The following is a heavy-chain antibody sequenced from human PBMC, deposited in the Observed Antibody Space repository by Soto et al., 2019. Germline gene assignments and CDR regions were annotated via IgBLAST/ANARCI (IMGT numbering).Heavy chain of an antibody. CDR3: ASGELRPKSYYYGMDV. J-gene: IGHJ6*02. D-gene: IGHD1-7*01. V-gene: IGHV1-69*06. Sequence: QVQLVQSGAEVKKPGSSVKVSCKASGGTFISYAISWVRQAPGQGLEWMGGIIPIFGTANYAQKFQGRVTITADKSTSTAYMELSSLRSEDTAVYYCASGELRPKSYYYGMDVWGQGTTVTVSS. CDR1: GGTFISYA. CDR2: IIPIFGTA.